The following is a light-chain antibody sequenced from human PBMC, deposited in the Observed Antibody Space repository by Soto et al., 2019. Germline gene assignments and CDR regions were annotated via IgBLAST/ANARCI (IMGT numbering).Light chain of an antibody. Sequence: DIHLTQSPSFLSASVGDRVTITCRPSQAVPNNMAWYQQKPGKPPKLLIYEESTLHSGVPSRFSGRKSGTQFTLTIDSLQPEDFATYYCQQYSSASTFGQGTKLGIK. V-gene: IGKV1-9*01. CDR3: QQYSSAST. CDR1: QAVPNN. J-gene: IGKJ2*01. CDR2: EES.